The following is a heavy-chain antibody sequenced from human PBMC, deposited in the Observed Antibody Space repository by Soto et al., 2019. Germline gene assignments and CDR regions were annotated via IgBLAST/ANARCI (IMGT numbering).Heavy chain of an antibody. CDR3: ASGYNWNYLPSALDI. V-gene: IGHV4-30-4*01. Sequence: SETLSLTCTVSGGSISSGDYYWSWIRQPPGKGLEWIGYIYYSGSTYYNPSLKSRVTISVDTSKNQFSLKLSSVTAADTAVYYCASGYNWNYLPSALDIWGQGTMVTVSS. J-gene: IGHJ3*02. CDR1: GGSISSGDYY. D-gene: IGHD1-7*01. CDR2: IYYSGST.